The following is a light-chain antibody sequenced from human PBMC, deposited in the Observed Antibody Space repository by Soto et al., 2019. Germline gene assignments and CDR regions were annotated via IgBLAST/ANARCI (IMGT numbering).Light chain of an antibody. CDR2: GAS. V-gene: IGKV3-20*01. CDR3: QQYGSSPWT. J-gene: IGKJ1*01. CDR1: QSVSYS. Sequence: EILMTQSPATLSVSPGERATLSCRASQSVSYSLAWYQQKPGQAPRLLIYGASSRATGIPDRFSGSGSGTDFTLTISRLEPEDFAVYYCQQYGSSPWTFGQGTKVDIK.